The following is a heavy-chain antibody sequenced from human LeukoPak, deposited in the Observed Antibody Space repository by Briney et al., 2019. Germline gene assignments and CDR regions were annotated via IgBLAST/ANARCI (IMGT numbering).Heavy chain of an antibody. V-gene: IGHV3-11*06. CDR3: ARDRVENWFDP. CDR2: ISSSSSYT. D-gene: IGHD3-10*01. Sequence: AGSLRLSCAASGFSFSDYYLRWMRPAPGKGLEWVSYISSSSSYTNYADSVKGRFTISRDNAKNSLYLQMNSLRAEDTAVYYCARDRVENWFDPWGQGTLVTVSS. CDR1: GFSFSDYY. J-gene: IGHJ5*02.